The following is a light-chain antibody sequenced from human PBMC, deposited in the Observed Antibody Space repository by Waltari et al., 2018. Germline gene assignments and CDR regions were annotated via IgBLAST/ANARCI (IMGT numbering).Light chain of an antibody. CDR1: SRDVGAYNF. CDR2: DVN. J-gene: IGLJ1*01. V-gene: IGLV2-14*03. Sequence: QSALTQPASVSGSPGPSIAIPCPGTSRDVGAYNFFSWYQQHPGQAPKLMIYDVNERPSGVSDRFSGSKSGNTASLTISGLQAEDETDYYCSSFTTSGTYVFGTGTKVTVL. CDR3: SSFTTSGTYV.